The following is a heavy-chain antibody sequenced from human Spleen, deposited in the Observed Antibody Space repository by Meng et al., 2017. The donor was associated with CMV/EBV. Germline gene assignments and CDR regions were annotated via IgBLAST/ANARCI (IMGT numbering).Heavy chain of an antibody. CDR3: ATKSFTTHWDWFDP. V-gene: IGHV1-46*01. CDR1: GNSFTNYY. CDR2: FNPTGGST. Sequence: KAYGNSFTNYYVHWVRQAPGQGLEWMGIFNPTGGSTSYAKTFQGRVTMTRDTSTSTVYMELSSLRSEDTAVYYCATKSFTTHWDWFDPWGQGTLVTVSS. D-gene: IGHD2-15*01. J-gene: IGHJ5*02.